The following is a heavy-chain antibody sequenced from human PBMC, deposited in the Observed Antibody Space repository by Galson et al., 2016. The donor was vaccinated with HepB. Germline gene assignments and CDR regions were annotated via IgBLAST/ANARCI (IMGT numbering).Heavy chain of an antibody. V-gene: IGHV1-8*01. CDR1: GYTFANYD. CDR3: AKRYGSGTYYNTDV. J-gene: IGHJ6*02. CDR2: MNPNSGNT. D-gene: IGHD3-10*01. Sequence: SVKVSCKASGYTFANYDINWVRQATGQGLEWMGWMNPNSGNTGYVQKFQGRVTMTRNTSISTAYMELSSLRSEDTAVYYCAKRYGSGTYYNTDVWGQGTTVTVSS.